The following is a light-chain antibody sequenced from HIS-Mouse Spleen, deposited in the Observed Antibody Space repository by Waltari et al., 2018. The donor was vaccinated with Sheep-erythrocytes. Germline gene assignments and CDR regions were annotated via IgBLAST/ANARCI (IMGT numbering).Light chain of an antibody. CDR3: CSYAGSYTVV. CDR1: SSDVGGYNY. CDR2: DVS. J-gene: IGLJ2*01. V-gene: IGLV2-11*01. Sequence: QSALTQPRSVSGSPGQSVTISCTGTSSDVGGYNYVSWYQKHPGKAPKLMIYDVSKRPSRVPDRFSGSKSGNTASLTISGLQAEDEADYYCCSYAGSYTVVFGGGTKLTVL.